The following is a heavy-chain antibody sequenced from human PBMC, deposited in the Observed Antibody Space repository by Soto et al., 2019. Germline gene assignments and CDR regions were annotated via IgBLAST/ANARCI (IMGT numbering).Heavy chain of an antibody. CDR2: MNPNSGNT. CDR3: ARTYSSSSSYFYYYIDV. Sequence: ASVKVSCKTSGYTFTSYDVNWVRQATGQGLEWMGWMNPNSGNTGYAQKFQGRVTMTRNTSIGTAYMEPSSLRSEDTAVYYCARTYSSSSSYFYYYIDVWGKGTTVTVSS. D-gene: IGHD6-6*01. J-gene: IGHJ6*03. V-gene: IGHV1-8*01. CDR1: GYTFTSYD.